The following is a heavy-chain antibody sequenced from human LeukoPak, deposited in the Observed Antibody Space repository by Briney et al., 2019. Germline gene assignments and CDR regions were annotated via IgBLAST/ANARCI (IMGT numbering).Heavy chain of an antibody. CDR1: GYTFTSYA. Sequence: ASVKVSCKASGYTFTSYAMHWVRQAPGQRLEWMGWINAGNGDTKYSQEFQGRVTITRDTSASTVYMELSSLRSEDMAVYYCARLKVGGTGAFDIWGQGTMVTVSS. CDR2: INAGNGDT. J-gene: IGHJ3*02. D-gene: IGHD1-26*01. V-gene: IGHV1-3*03. CDR3: ARLKVGGTGAFDI.